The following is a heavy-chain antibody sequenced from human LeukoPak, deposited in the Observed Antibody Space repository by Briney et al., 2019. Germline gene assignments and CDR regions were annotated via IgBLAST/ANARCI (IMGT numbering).Heavy chain of an antibody. J-gene: IGHJ3*02. Sequence: ASVKVSCKASGYTFTGYYMHWVRQAPGQGLEWMGWINPNSGGTNYAQKFQGWVTMTRDTSISTAYMELSRLRSDDTAVYYCASGIAVAGTLDAFDIWGQGTMVTV. D-gene: IGHD6-19*01. V-gene: IGHV1-2*04. CDR1: GYTFTGYY. CDR3: ASGIAVAGTLDAFDI. CDR2: INPNSGGT.